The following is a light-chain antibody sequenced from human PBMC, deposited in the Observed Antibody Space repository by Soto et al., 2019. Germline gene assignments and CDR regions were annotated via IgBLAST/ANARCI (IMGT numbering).Light chain of an antibody. CDR2: GAS. V-gene: IGKV3-15*01. CDR1: QSVGSN. CDR3: QQYINGPLT. J-gene: IGKJ4*01. Sequence: EIVMTQSPATLSESPGERATLSCRASQSVGSNLAWYQQKPGQAPRLLIYGASTRATGIPARFSGNGSGTEFTLTISSLQSEDSAIYYCQQYINGPLTFGGGTKVDI.